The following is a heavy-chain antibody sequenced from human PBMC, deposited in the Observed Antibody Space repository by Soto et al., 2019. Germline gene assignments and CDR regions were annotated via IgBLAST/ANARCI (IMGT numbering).Heavy chain of an antibody. D-gene: IGHD3-10*01. CDR1: GYTFTSYV. CDR3: ARSGEHPVDF. V-gene: IGHV1-18*01. Sequence: QVQLVQSGPEVKKPGASVKVSCKTSGYTFTSYVINWVRQAPGQGLEWMGFSTHTGNTNYAQKFQGRVALTTDSSPSTAYMEVRGRRSDDTAVYYRARSGEHPVDFWGQGTPVTVSS. CDR2: STHTGNT. J-gene: IGHJ4*02.